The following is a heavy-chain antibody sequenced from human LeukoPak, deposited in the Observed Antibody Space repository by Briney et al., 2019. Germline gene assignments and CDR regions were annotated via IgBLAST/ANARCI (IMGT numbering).Heavy chain of an antibody. CDR1: GFTFSSYA. Sequence: GGSLRLSCAASGFTFSSYAMHWVRQAPGKGLEWVAVISYDGSNKYYADSVKGRFTISRDNSKNTLYLQMNSLRAEDTAVYYCARVSHIQLWLIDYWGQGTLVTVSS. V-gene: IGHV3-30-3*01. J-gene: IGHJ4*02. CDR3: ARVSHIQLWLIDY. CDR2: ISYDGSNK. D-gene: IGHD5-18*01.